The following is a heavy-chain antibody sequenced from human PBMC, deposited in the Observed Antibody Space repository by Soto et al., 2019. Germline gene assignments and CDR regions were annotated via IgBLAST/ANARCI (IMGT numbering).Heavy chain of an antibody. Sequence: VQLVESGGGVVQPGRSLRLSCAASGFTFSDYAMHWVRQAPGKGLEWVAVVSHDGRNTHYADSVKGRFTISRDSSKNTVSLEMTSLRAEDTAVCYCSKGGRQWLVTSDSNYLGQGALVTVSS. CDR1: GFTFSDYA. V-gene: IGHV3-30*18. CDR2: VSHDGRNT. CDR3: SKGGRQWLVTSDSNY. D-gene: IGHD6-19*01. J-gene: IGHJ4*02.